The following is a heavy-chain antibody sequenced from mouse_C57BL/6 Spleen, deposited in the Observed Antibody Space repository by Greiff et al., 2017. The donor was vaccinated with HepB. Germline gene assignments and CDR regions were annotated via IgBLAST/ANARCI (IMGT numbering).Heavy chain of an antibody. CDR2: ISYDGSN. CDR1: GYSITSGYY. D-gene: IGHD1-1*01. CDR3: ASYGSSYDAMDY. J-gene: IGHJ4*01. V-gene: IGHV3-6*01. Sequence: ESGPGLVKPSQSLSLTCSVTGYSITSGYYWNWIRQFPGNKLEWMGYISYDGSNNYNPSLKNRISITRDTSKNQFFLKLNSVTTEDTATYYCASYGSSYDAMDYWGQGTSVTVSS.